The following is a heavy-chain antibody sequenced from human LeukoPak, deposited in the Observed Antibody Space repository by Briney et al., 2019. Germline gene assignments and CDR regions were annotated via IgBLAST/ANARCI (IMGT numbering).Heavy chain of an antibody. CDR3: PKDIRGGKYIRGNDAFDI. Sequence: GGTLRLSCAASGFTFSSCAMSWVRQAPGKGLEWVTDINGSGDNTYYADSVKDRYTISRDSYKNTLYLQMNSLRAEDTAVYYCPKDIRGGKYIRGNDAFDIWGQGTMVT. CDR1: GFTFSSCA. D-gene: IGHD3-10*01. CDR2: INGSGDNT. J-gene: IGHJ3*02. V-gene: IGHV3-23*01.